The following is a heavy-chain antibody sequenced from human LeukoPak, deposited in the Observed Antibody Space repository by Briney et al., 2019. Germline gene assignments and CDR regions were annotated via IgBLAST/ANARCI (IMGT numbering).Heavy chain of an antibody. Sequence: SETLSLTCTVSGGSISSYYWSWIRQPAGKGLEWIGRIYTSGSTNYNPSLKSRVTISVDTSKNQFSLKLSSVTAADTAVYYCARMAGTYYDFWSGYYPYYYYYYMDVWGKGTTVTVSS. CDR3: ARMAGTYYDFWSGYYPYYYYYYMDV. V-gene: IGHV4-4*07. CDR1: GGSISSYY. CDR2: IYTSGST. D-gene: IGHD3-3*01. J-gene: IGHJ6*03.